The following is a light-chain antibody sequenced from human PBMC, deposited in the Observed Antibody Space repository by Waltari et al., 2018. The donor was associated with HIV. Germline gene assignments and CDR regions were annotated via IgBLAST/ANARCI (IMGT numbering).Light chain of an antibody. J-gene: IGLJ1*01. CDR1: NIGNKS. V-gene: IGLV3-21*02. CDR2: DDS. Sequence: SYVLTQPPSVSVAPGQTARITCGGDNIGNKSVHWYQQKPGQAPVLAGFDDSDRPSGIRGRVSGSNAGNTATLTVSRVEAGDEADYYCQAWDSGSDHPGVFGTGTKVTVL. CDR3: QAWDSGSDHPGV.